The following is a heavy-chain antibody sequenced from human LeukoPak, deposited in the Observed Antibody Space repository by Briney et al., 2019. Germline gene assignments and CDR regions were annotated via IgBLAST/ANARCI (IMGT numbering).Heavy chain of an antibody. J-gene: IGHJ4*02. Sequence: GASVKVSCKASGYTFTSYGISWVRQAPGQGLEWMGGIIPIFGTANYAQKFQGRVTITADESTSTAYMELSSLRSEDTAVYYCAKGQGCGDGCYMFEHWGQGMLVTVSS. CDR2: IIPIFGTA. V-gene: IGHV1-69*13. D-gene: IGHD2-21*02. CDR3: AKGQGCGDGCYMFEH. CDR1: GYTFTSYG.